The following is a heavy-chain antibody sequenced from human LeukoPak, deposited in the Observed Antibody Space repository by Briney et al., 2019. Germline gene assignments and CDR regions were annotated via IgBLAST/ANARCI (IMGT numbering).Heavy chain of an antibody. CDR1: GFTFSSYS. J-gene: IGHJ4*02. Sequence: PGGSLRLSCAASGFTFSSYSMNWVRQAPGKGLEWVSSISSSSSYIYYADSVKGRFTISRDNAKNSLYLRMNSLRAEDTAVYYCASFGESTGAFDYWGQGTLVTVSS. V-gene: IGHV3-21*01. CDR3: ASFGESTGAFDY. D-gene: IGHD3-10*01. CDR2: ISSSSSYI.